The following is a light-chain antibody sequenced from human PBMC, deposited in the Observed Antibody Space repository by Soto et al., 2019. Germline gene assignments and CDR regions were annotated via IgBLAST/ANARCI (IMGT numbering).Light chain of an antibody. CDR3: QKHSTSPGR. J-gene: IGKJ1*01. V-gene: IGKV3-20*01. CDR2: AAS. Sequence: VLTPTQRTLSFSAKCIALLSRSSSQNLVSGYLAWYQQKPGQAPRILIYAASSRATGIPARFIVSGSGTDFSLTIRCRDPGDFAVYYCQKHSTSPGRVGPGTKVDIK. CDR1: QNLVSGY.